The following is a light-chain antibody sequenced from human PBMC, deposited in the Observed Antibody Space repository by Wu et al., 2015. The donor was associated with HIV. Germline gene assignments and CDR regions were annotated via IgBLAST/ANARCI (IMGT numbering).Light chain of an antibody. CDR3: QQYSSSTWT. CDR1: QSVSRNY. CDR2: GAS. Sequence: EIVLTQSPGTLSLSPGERATLSCRASQSVSRNYLAWYQQKPGQAPRLLIYGASSRAKGVPDRFIDSGSGTDFTLTISRLEPEDFAVYYCQQYSSSTWTFGQGPRWKSN. J-gene: IGKJ1*01. V-gene: IGKV3-20*01.